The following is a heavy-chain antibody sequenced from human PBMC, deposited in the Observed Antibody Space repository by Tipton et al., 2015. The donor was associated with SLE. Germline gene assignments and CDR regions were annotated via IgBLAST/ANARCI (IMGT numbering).Heavy chain of an antibody. Sequence: SLRLSCAASGFTFRSYGMHWVRQAPGKGLEWVAVIWYDGSNKYYADSVKGRFTISRDNSKNTLYLQMNSLRAEDTAVYYCAKDRTMVVDAFDIWGQGPMVTVSS. CDR1: GFTFRSYG. D-gene: IGHD4/OR15-4a*01. J-gene: IGHJ3*02. CDR2: IWYDGSNK. V-gene: IGHV3-30*18. CDR3: AKDRTMVVDAFDI.